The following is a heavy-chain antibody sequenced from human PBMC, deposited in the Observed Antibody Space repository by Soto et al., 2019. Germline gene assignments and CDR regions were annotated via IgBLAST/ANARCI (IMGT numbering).Heavy chain of an antibody. V-gene: IGHV3-74*01. J-gene: IGHJ6*02. CDR3: ARTVCSGGSCYPDYYYYYGMDV. CDR2: INRDGSST. D-gene: IGHD2-15*01. Sequence: QAGGSLRLSCAASGFTFSSYWMHWVRQAPGKGLVWVSRINRDGSSTSYADSVKGRFTISRDNAKNTLYLQMNSLRAEDTAVYYCARTVCSGGSCYPDYYYYYGMDVWGQGTTVTVSS. CDR1: GFTFSSYW.